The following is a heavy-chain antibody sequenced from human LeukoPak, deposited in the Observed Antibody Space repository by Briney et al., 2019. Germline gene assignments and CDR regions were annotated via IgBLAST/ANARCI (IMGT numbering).Heavy chain of an antibody. CDR2: INPNSGGT. D-gene: IGHD3-22*01. J-gene: IGHJ4*02. CDR3: ARGAYYYDSSGYYSY. CDR1: GYTFTGYY. Sequence: EASVKVSCKASGYTFTGYYMHWVRQAPGQGLEWMGWINPNSGGTNYAQKFQGRVTMTRDTSIGTAYMELSRLRSDDTAVYYCARGAYYYDSSGYYSYWGQGTLVTVSS. V-gene: IGHV1-2*02.